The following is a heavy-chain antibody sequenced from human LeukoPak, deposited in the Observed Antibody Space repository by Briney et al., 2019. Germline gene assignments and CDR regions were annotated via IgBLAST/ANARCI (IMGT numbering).Heavy chain of an antibody. V-gene: IGHV1-8*01. CDR1: GYTFTSYD. J-gene: IGHJ4*02. CDR3: VKVGAHGDHAVMDF. Sequence: GASVKVSCQASGYTFTSYDINWVRQSTGQGLEWLGWMNPIGGKTGYTQKFQGRVTMTRSTSTSTAYMELNSLTSEDTAVYYCVKVGAHGDHAVMDFWGPGTLVIVSS. D-gene: IGHD4-17*01. CDR2: MNPIGGKT.